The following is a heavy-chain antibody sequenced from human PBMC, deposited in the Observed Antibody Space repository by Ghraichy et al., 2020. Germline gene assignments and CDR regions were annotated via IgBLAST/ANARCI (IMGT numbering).Heavy chain of an antibody. D-gene: IGHD1-26*01. Sequence: GGSLRLSCTASGFTFDDYAMHWLRQAPGKGLEWVSGINWNGNDIDYADSVKGRFTISRDNAKNSLYLQMNSLTAEDTALYYCAKGRGAGTGPGYYNGMDVGGQGTTVTVSS. J-gene: IGHJ6*02. CDR1: GFTFDDYA. CDR2: INWNGNDI. CDR3: AKGRGAGTGPGYYNGMDV. V-gene: IGHV3-9*01.